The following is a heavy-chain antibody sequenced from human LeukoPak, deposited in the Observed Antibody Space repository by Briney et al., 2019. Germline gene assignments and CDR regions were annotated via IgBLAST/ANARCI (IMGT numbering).Heavy chain of an antibody. V-gene: IGHV1-18*01. CDR2: ISAYNGNT. CDR3: AREGDYDILTGYPDAFDI. D-gene: IGHD3-9*01. CDR1: GYTFTSYG. Sequence: ASVKVSCKASGYTFTSYGISWVRQAPGQGLEWMGWISAYNGNTNYAQKLQGRVTMTTDTSTSTAYMELRSLRSDDTAVYYCAREGDYDILTGYPDAFDIWGQGTMVTVSS. J-gene: IGHJ3*02.